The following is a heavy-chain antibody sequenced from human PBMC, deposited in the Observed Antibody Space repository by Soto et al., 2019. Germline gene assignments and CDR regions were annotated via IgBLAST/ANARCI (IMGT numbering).Heavy chain of an antibody. Sequence: GASVKVSCKASGYTFTSYGISWVRQAPGQGLEWMGWINPNSGGTNYAQKFQGWVTMTRDTSISTAYMELSRLRSDDTAVYYCAREVPLGSNDAFDIWGQGTMVTVSS. J-gene: IGHJ3*02. CDR3: AREVPLGSNDAFDI. CDR2: INPNSGGT. CDR1: GYTFTSYG. D-gene: IGHD3-16*01. V-gene: IGHV1-2*04.